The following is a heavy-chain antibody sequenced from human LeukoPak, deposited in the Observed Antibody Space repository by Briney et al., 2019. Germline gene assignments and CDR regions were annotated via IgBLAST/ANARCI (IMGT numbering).Heavy chain of an antibody. J-gene: IGHJ5*02. CDR3: ARAVRSRNWFDP. V-gene: IGHV3-66*02. CDR1: GFTVSSSY. Sequence: AGGSLRLSCAASGFTVSSSYMSWVRQAPGKGLEWVSVIYSGGSTYYADSVKGRFTISRDNSRNTLYLQMNSLRAEDRAVYYCARAVRSRNWFDPWGQGTLVTVSS. CDR2: IYSGGST. D-gene: IGHD3-3*01.